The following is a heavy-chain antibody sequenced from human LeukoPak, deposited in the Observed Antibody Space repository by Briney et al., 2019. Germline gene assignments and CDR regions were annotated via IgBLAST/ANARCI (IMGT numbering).Heavy chain of an antibody. CDR1: GFTFSSYA. CDR3: ATLRLSDHFDY. CDR2: ITVNGNTT. D-gene: IGHD2-15*01. V-gene: IGHV3-23*01. J-gene: IGHJ4*02. Sequence: GGSLRLSCAASGFTFSSYAMNWVRLSPGKGLEWVSAITVNGNTTYYADSVKGRFTISRDNSKNTLYLQMSSLRAEDTAVYYCATLRLSDHFDYWGQGTLVTVSS.